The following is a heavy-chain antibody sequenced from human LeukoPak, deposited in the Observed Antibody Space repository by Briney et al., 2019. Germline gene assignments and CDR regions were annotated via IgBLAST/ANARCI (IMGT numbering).Heavy chain of an antibody. CDR2: MNPNSGNK. D-gene: IGHD6-19*01. Sequence: ASVKVSCKASGYSFTNFDVNWVRQATGQGLEWMGWMNPNSGNKGYAQKFQGRVTMTMNTSITTAYMELSSLRSEDTAVYYCARGPQWRGDYYYMDVWGRGTTATVSS. J-gene: IGHJ6*03. CDR1: GYSFTNFD. V-gene: IGHV1-8*01. CDR3: ARGPQWRGDYYYMDV.